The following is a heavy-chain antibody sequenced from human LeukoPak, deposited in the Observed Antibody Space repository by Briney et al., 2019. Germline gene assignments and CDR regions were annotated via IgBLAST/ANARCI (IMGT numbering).Heavy chain of an antibody. D-gene: IGHD3-10*01. CDR3: ARNSGSGFDY. Sequence: GASVKISCKASGYTFTSYYIVWVRQAPGQGLEWMGRIDPSGGSTSYAQKFQGRVTMTRGTSTGTVYMELSSLRSEDTAVYYCARNSGSGFDYWGQGTLVTVSS. J-gene: IGHJ4*02. CDR2: IDPSGGST. CDR1: GYTFTSYY. V-gene: IGHV1-46*01.